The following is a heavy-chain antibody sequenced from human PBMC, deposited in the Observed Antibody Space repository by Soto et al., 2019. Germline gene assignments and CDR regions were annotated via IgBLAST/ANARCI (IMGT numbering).Heavy chain of an antibody. V-gene: IGHV3-21*01. CDR2: IASRSNYI. Sequence: LRLSCVASGFTFSDYNMNWLRQTPGKGLEWVSSIASRSNYIYYADSLKGRFTVSRDNARNSLYLQVDNLRAEDTAVYYCARNRRIAVEMDVWGQGTTVTVSS. J-gene: IGHJ6*02. D-gene: IGHD2-21*01. CDR3: ARNRRIAVEMDV. CDR1: GFTFSDYN.